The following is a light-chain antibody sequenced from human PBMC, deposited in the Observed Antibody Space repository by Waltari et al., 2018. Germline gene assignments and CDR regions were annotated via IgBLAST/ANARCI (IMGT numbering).Light chain of an antibody. Sequence: EIVLTQSPGTLSLSPGERATLSCRASQSVTTNYFAWYQQNPGQAPRLLIYGVSNRATGIPDRFSGSGSETDFTLTISRLEPEDFAVYYCQQYSNSWTFGQGTKVEIK. V-gene: IGKV3-20*01. CDR3: QQYSNSWT. CDR2: GVS. J-gene: IGKJ1*01. CDR1: QSVTTNY.